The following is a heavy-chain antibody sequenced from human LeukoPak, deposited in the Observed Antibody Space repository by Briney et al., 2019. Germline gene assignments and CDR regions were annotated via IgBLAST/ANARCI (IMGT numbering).Heavy chain of an antibody. V-gene: IGHV1-2*02. Sequence: GASVKVSCKASGYTFTSYDINWVRQATGQGLEWMGWIYPNSGGTNYAQKFQGRVTMTRDTSISTAYMELSRLRSDDTAVYYCARVYSNYGPWFDYWGQGTLVTVSS. D-gene: IGHD4-11*01. J-gene: IGHJ4*02. CDR1: GYTFTSYD. CDR2: IYPNSGGT. CDR3: ARVYSNYGPWFDY.